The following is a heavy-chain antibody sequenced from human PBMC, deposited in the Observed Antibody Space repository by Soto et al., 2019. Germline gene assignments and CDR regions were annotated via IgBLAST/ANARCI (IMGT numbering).Heavy chain of an antibody. D-gene: IGHD3-10*01. CDR2: IYPGDSDT. CDR1: GYSFTSYW. CDR3: ARHNKGVIVYYYYGMDV. Sequence: GESLKISCKGSGYSFTSYWIGWVRQMPGKGLEWMGIIYPGDSDTRYSPSFQGQVTISADKSISTAYLQWSSLKASDTAMYYCARHNKGVIVYYYYGMDVWGQGTTVTVSS. J-gene: IGHJ6*02. V-gene: IGHV5-51*01.